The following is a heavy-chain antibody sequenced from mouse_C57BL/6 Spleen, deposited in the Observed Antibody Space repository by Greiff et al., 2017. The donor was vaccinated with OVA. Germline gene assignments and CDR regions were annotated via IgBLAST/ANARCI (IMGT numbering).Heavy chain of an antibody. CDR1: GYTFTSYW. CDR3: ARLVATDYAMDY. J-gene: IGHJ4*01. Sequence: QVQLQQSGAELVRPGSSVKLSCKASGYTFTSYWMHWVKQRPIQGLEWIGNIDPSDSETHYNQKFKDKATLTVDKSSSTAYMQLSSLTSEDSAVYYCARLVATDYAMDYWGQGTSVTVSS. CDR2: IDPSDSET. D-gene: IGHD1-1*02. V-gene: IGHV1-52*01.